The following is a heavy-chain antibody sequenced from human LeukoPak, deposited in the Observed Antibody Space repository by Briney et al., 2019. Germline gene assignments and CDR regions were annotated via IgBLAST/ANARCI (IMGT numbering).Heavy chain of an antibody. V-gene: IGHV3-23*01. J-gene: IGHJ4*02. CDR2: ISGSTGRT. Sequence: GGSLRLSCVGSGFTFENYAMTWVRRAPGKGLEWVSSISGSTGRTYYLDSVEGRFTISRDNSKNTLYLQMNTLRVEDTAMYYCAKDCGSIAAWYFLDYWGQGALVTVSS. D-gene: IGHD6-6*01. CDR1: GFTFENYA. CDR3: AKDCGSIAAWYFLDY.